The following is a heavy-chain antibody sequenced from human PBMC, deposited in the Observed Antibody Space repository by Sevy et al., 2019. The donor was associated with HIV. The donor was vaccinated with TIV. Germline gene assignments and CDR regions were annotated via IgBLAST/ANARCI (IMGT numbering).Heavy chain of an antibody. CDR2: ISSSSSYI. CDR3: ATQPKRKDIVVVVVATESDY. Sequence: GGSLRLSCAASGFTFSSYSTNWVRQAPGKGLEWVSSISSSSSYIYYADSVKGRFTISRDNAKNSLYLQMNSLRAEDTAVYYCATQPKRKDIVVVVVATESDYWGQGTLVTVSS. CDR1: GFTFSSYS. J-gene: IGHJ4*02. V-gene: IGHV3-21*01. D-gene: IGHD2-15*01.